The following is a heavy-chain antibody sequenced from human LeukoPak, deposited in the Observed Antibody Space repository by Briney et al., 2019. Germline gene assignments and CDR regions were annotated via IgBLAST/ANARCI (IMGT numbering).Heavy chain of an antibody. D-gene: IGHD2-15*01. CDR3: ASAPVVVAAIDYFDY. CDR1: GGTFSSYA. Sequence: SVKVSCKASGGTFSSYAISWVRQAPGQGLEWMGRIIPIFGTANYAQKFQGRVTITTDESTSTAYMELSSLRSEDTAAYYCASAPVVVAAIDYFDYWGQGTLVTVSS. J-gene: IGHJ4*02. CDR2: IIPIFGTA. V-gene: IGHV1-69*05.